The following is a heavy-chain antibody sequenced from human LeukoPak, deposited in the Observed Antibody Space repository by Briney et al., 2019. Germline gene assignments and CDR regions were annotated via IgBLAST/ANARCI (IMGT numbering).Heavy chain of an antibody. CDR2: INTNTGNP. J-gene: IGHJ6*02. CDR3: ARDQRIAVAGKNYYYYYGMDV. Sequence: GASVKVSCKASGYTFTSYAMNWVRQAPGQGLEWMGWINTNTGNPTYAQGFTGRFVFSLDTSVSTAYLQTSSLKAEDTAVYYCARDQRIAVAGKNYYYYYGMDVWGQGTTVTVSS. CDR1: GYTFTSYA. D-gene: IGHD6-19*01. V-gene: IGHV7-4-1*02.